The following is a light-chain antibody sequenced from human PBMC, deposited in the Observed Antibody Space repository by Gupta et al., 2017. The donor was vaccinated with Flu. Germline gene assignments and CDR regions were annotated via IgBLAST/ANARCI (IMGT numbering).Light chain of an antibody. CDR3: QQRVNWPPT. CDR1: QSVSTY. CDR2: DTS. J-gene: IGKJ4*01. Sequence: EIVLTQSPAPLSLSPGEGASLSCGASQSVSTYLAWYQKKPGQAPRLLIYDTSNRATGIPARFSGSGSGTDFTLTISSLEPEDFALYFCQQRVNWPPTFGGGTRVEIK. V-gene: IGKV3-11*01.